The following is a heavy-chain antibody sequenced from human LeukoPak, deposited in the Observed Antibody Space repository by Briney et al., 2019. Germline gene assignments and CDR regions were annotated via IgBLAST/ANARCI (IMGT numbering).Heavy chain of an antibody. Sequence: PGGSLRLSCAASGFTFSSYWMSWVRQAPGKGLEWVANIKQDGSEKYYVDSVKGRFTISRDNAKNSLYLQMNSLRAEDTAVYYCAKGGYSYDSSGHNYFDYWGQGTLVTVSS. CDR2: IKQDGSEK. J-gene: IGHJ4*02. D-gene: IGHD3-22*01. CDR1: GFTFSSYW. V-gene: IGHV3-7*01. CDR3: AKGGYSYDSSGHNYFDY.